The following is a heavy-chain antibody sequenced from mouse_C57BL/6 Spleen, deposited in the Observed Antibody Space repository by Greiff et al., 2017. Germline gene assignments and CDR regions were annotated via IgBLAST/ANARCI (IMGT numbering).Heavy chain of an antibody. J-gene: IGHJ4*01. CDR1: GYAFTNYL. CDR3: ERRGGSGYDYAMDY. D-gene: IGHD1-1*01. CDR2: INPGSGGT. V-gene: IGHV1-54*01. Sequence: VQLQQSGAELVRPGTSVKVSCKASGYAFTNYLIEWVKQRPGQGLEWIGVINPGSGGTNYNEKFKGKATLTADKSSSTAYMQLSSLTSEDSAVYFCERRGGSGYDYAMDYWGQGTSVTVSS.